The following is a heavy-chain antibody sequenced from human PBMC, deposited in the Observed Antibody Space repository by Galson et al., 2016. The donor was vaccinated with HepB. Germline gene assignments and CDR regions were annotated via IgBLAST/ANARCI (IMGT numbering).Heavy chain of an antibody. CDR3: VRDNFADY. J-gene: IGHJ4*02. Sequence: SLRLSCAASRFTFINSWMNWVRQAPGKGLQWVSTIAARSDGSYYEDSVRGRFTISRDNSKNTLSLQMNNLGVEDTALYLCVRDNFADYWGQGTLVTVSS. CDR2: IAARSDGS. V-gene: IGHV3-23*01. D-gene: IGHD4-23*01. CDR1: RFTFINSW.